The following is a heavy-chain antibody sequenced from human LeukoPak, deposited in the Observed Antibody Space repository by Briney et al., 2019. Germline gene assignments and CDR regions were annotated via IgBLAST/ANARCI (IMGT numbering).Heavy chain of an antibody. CDR3: ARDVGRPGVHWFDP. Sequence: SETLSLTCTVSGGSISSYYWSWIRQPPGKGLEWIGYIYYSGSTNYNPSLKSRVPISVDTSKNQFSLKLSSVTAADTAVYYCARDVGRPGVHWFDPWGQGTLVTVSS. J-gene: IGHJ5*02. V-gene: IGHV4-59*01. CDR1: GGSISSYY. D-gene: IGHD3-10*01. CDR2: IYYSGST.